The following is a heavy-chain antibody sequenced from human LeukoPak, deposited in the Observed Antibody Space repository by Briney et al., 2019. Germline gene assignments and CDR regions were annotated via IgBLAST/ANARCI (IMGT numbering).Heavy chain of an antibody. J-gene: IGHJ6*03. CDR2: IYTSGST. D-gene: IGHD5-24*01. CDR3: ARDRGLQPTSYYMDV. V-gene: IGHV4-4*07. Sequence: SETLSLTCTVSGGSISSYYWSWIRQPAGKGLEWIGRIYTSGSTNYNPSLKSRVTMSVDTSKNQFSLKLSSVTAADTAVYYCARDRGLQPTSYYMDVWGKGTTVTVSS. CDR1: GGSISSYY.